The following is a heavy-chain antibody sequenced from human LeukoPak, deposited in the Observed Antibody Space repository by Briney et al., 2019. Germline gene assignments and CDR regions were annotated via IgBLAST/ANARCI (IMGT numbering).Heavy chain of an antibody. J-gene: IGHJ4*02. D-gene: IGHD5-18*01. CDR3: ARAADTAMADY. CDR1: GGSISSGDYY. V-gene: IGHV4-30-4*01. Sequence: PSETLSLTCTVSGGSISSGDYYWSWIRQPPGKGLEWIGYIYYSGSTYYNPSLKSRVTISVDTSKNQFSLKLSSVTAADTAVYYCARAADTAMADYWGQGTLVTVSS. CDR2: IYYSGST.